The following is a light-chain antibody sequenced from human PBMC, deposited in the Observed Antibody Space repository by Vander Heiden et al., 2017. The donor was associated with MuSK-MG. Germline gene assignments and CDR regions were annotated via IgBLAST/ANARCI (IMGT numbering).Light chain of an antibody. CDR1: SSNIGAGND. Sequence: SVLTHPPSVSRAPGHRVPISCTGCSSNIGAGNDVHWYQQPPGSAPNLGSLGNRNRPSGVPDRFAGSKSGTSASLAITGLQAEDEADDDCQFFDSSRSGRVFGSGTKVTVL. CDR3: QFFDSSRSGRV. V-gene: IGLV1-40*01. CDR2: GNR. J-gene: IGLJ1*01.